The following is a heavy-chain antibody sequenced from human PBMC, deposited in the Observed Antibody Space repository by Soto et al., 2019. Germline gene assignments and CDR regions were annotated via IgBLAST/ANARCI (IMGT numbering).Heavy chain of an antibody. D-gene: IGHD1-26*01. CDR2: IIPIFGTA. CDR1: GGTFSSYA. Sequence: ASVKVSCKASGGTFSSYAISWVRQAPGQGLEWMGGIIPIFGTANYAQKFQGRVTITADESTSTAYMELSSLRSEDTAVYYCAREWELLHRSLAYWGQGTLVTVSS. CDR3: AREWELLHRSLAY. V-gene: IGHV1-69*13. J-gene: IGHJ4*02.